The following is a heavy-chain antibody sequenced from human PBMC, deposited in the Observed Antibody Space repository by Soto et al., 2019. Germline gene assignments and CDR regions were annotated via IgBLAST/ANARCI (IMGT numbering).Heavy chain of an antibody. J-gene: IGHJ4*02. V-gene: IGHV4-30-4*01. CDR3: AREATNARILGRIFDY. CDR2: IYYSGST. D-gene: IGHD2-15*01. CDR1: GGSISSGDYY. Sequence: SSETLSLTCTVSGGSISSGDYYWSWIRQPPGKGLEWIGYIYYSGSTYYNPSLKSRVTISVDTSKNQFSLKLSSVTAADTAVYYCAREATNARILGRIFDYCGQGTMVTVYS.